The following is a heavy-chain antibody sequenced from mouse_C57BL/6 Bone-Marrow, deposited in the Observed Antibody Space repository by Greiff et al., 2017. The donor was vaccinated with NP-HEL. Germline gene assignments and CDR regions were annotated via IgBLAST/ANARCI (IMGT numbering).Heavy chain of an antibody. CDR1: GYTFTSYW. CDR3: ERSPIYYYSSSYIDY. CDR2: IDPSDSET. J-gene: IGHJ2*01. D-gene: IGHD1-1*01. Sequence: VQLQQPGAELVRPGSSVKLSCTASGYTFTSYWMHWVMQRPIQGLEWIGNIDPSDSETHYIPKFKDKATLTADKSSNTAYMQLSSLTSQDSAVYYCERSPIYYYSSSYIDYWGQGTTLTVSS. V-gene: IGHV1-52*01.